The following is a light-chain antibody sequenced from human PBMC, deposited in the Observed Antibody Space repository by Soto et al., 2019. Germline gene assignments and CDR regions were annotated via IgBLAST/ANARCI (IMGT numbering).Light chain of an antibody. V-gene: IGLV1-40*01. Sequence: QSVLTQPPSVSGAPGQRVTISCTGSSSNIGAGYDVHWYQQLPGTAPKLLIYGNSNRPSGVPDRFSGSKSGTSASLAITGLQADDEADYSCQSYDTSQSGPGVFGGGTKLTVL. J-gene: IGLJ2*01. CDR3: QSYDTSQSGPGV. CDR1: SSNIGAGYD. CDR2: GNS.